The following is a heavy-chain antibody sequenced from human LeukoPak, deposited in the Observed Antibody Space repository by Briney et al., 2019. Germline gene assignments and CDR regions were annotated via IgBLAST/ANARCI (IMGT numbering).Heavy chain of an antibody. Sequence: ASVKVSCKASGYTLTDYYMHWVRQAPGQGLEWMGRINPNSGGTNYAQKFQGRVTMTRDTSTSTVHMELSSLRSEDTAVYYCARGQNKCLGHWGQGTLVTVSS. CDR1: GYTLTDYY. D-gene: IGHD2/OR15-2a*01. CDR3: ARGQNKCLGH. CDR2: INPNSGGT. V-gene: IGHV1-2*06. J-gene: IGHJ4*02.